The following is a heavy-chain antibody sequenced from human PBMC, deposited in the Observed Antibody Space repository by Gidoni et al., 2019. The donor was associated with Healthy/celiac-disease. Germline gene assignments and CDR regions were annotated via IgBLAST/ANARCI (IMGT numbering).Heavy chain of an antibody. D-gene: IGHD6-13*01. Sequence: EVQLVESGGGLVQPGRSLRLSCAASGFTVDDYAKHWVRQAPGQGLEWVSGISWNSGSIGYADSVKGRFTISRDNAKNSLYLQMNSLRAEDTALYYCAKDKYSSSWYYFDYWGQGTLVTVSS. CDR1: GFTVDDYA. CDR2: ISWNSGSI. CDR3: AKDKYSSSWYYFDY. J-gene: IGHJ4*02. V-gene: IGHV3-9*01.